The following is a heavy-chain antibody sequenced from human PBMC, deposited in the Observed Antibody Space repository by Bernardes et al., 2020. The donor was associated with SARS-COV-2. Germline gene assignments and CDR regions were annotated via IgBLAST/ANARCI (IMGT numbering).Heavy chain of an antibody. V-gene: IGHV1-8*01. CDR3: ARGGLIQGGREYYYYYYGLDG. J-gene: IGHJ6*02. Sequence: ASVKVSCKASGYTFTSYDINWVRQATGQGLEWMGWMNPNSGNTGYAQKFQGRVTMTRNTSISTAYMELSSLRSEDTAVYYCARGGLIQGGREYYYYYYGLDGWGQGTTVTVSS. CDR2: MNPNSGNT. CDR1: GYTFTSYD. D-gene: IGHD3-16*01.